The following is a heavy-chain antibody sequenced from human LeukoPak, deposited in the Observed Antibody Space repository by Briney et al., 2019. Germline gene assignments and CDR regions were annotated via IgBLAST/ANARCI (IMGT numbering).Heavy chain of an antibody. D-gene: IGHD3-22*01. J-gene: IGHJ4*02. CDR2: IYYSGST. V-gene: IGHV4-30-2*03. CDR3: ARSTWLLDK. Sequence: TFGDYAMSWFRQAPGKGLEWIGSIYYSGSTYYNPSLKSRVTISVDTSKNQFSLKLSSVTAADTAVYYCARSTWLLDKWGQGSLVTVSS. CDR1: TFGDYA.